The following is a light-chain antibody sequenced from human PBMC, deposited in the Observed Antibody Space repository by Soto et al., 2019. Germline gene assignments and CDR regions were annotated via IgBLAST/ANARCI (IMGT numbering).Light chain of an antibody. CDR3: QPLDSYST. V-gene: IGKV1-9*01. J-gene: IGKJ5*01. Sequence: DIQLTQSPSFLSASVGDRVTITCRASQGISSYLAWYQQKPGKAPKLLIYAASTLQSGVPSRFGGSGSGTEFTLTISSLQPEDFATYYCQPLDSYSTFGQGTRLEIK. CDR1: QGISSY. CDR2: AAS.